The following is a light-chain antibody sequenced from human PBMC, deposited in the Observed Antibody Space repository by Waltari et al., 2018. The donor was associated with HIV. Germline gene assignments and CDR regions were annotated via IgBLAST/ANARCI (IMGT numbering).Light chain of an antibody. J-gene: IGKJ4*01. V-gene: IGKV3-11*01. CDR1: PSVSGY. CDR2: DAS. CDR3: QQRSNWPLT. Sequence: IVLTQSPATLSLSPGERATLSCRASPSVSGYLAWYQQKPGQAPRLLIYDASNRATGIPARFSGSGSGTDFTLTISSLEPEDFAVYYCQQRSNWPLTFGGGTKVEIK.